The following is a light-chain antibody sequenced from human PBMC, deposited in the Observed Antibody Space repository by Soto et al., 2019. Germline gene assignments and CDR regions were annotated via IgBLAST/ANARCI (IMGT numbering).Light chain of an antibody. CDR3: QQYGRSPTT. Sequence: EVVMTQSPATLYVSPGERVTLSCRASQAVGYNLAWYQHKPGQAPRLLIYGASTRVTGIPTRFSGSGSGTEFTLTISSLQSEDFAVYYCQQYGRSPTTFGQGTKVEI. CDR1: QAVGYN. J-gene: IGKJ1*01. CDR2: GAS. V-gene: IGKV3-15*01.